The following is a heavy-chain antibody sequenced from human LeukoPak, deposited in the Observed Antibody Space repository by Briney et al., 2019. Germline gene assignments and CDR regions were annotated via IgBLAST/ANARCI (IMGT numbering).Heavy chain of an antibody. J-gene: IGHJ4*02. CDR2: IYYSGST. Sequence: PSETLSLTCTVSGGSISSYYWSWIRQPPGKGLEWIGYIYYSGSTNYNPSLKSRVTISVDTSKNQFSLKLSSVTAADTAVYYRAREITMVRGVRAFDYWGQGTLVTVSS. V-gene: IGHV4-59*01. CDR3: AREITMVRGVRAFDY. CDR1: GGSISSYY. D-gene: IGHD3-10*01.